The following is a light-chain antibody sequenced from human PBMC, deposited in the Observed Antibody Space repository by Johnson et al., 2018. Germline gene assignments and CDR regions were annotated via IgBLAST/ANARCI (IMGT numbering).Light chain of an antibody. V-gene: IGLV1-51*02. CDR3: GTWDSSLSAGNV. CDR2: ENN. CDR1: SSNIGNNY. J-gene: IGLJ1*01. Sequence: QSVLTQPPSVSAAPGQKVTISCSGSSSNIGNNYVSWYQQLPGTAPKLLIYENNKRPSGIPDRFSGPKSGTSVTLGITGLQTGDEADYYCGTWDSSLSAGNVFGTGTKVTVL.